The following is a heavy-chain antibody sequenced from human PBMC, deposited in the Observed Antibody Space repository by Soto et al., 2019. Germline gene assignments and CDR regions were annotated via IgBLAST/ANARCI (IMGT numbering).Heavy chain of an antibody. CDR2: SYWNDDR. CDR3: IYRRASWDYHGLDV. D-gene: IGHD3-3*02. J-gene: IGHJ6*02. Sequence: QFTLKESGPTVVKPTETLTLTCTFSGFSLTTGGVGVGWIRQPPGRSPEWLAVSYWNDDRRRSPSLEHRLTITKDTSKNQVVLTMTNMDPVDTATYYCIYRRASWDYHGLDVWGQGIRVTVSS. CDR1: GFSLTTGGVG. V-gene: IGHV2-5*01.